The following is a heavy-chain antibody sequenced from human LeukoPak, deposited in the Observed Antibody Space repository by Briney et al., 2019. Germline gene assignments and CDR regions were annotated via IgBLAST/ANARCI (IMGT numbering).Heavy chain of an antibody. V-gene: IGHV1-69*05. J-gene: IGHJ6*03. CDR1: GGTFSSYA. CDR2: IIPIFGTA. D-gene: IGHD2-8*02. CDR3: ARGANTKRGYWYMDV. Sequence: ATVKVSCKASGGTFSSYAISWVRQAPGQGLEWMGGIIPIFGTANYAQKFQGRVTITTDESTSTAYMELSSLRSEDTAVYYCARGANTKRGYWYMDVWGKGTTVTVSS.